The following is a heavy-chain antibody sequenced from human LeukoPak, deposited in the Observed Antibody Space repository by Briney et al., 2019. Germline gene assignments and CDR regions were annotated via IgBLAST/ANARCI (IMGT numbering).Heavy chain of an antibody. CDR3: AKDLKAVNSYDNWFDP. CDR2: LSPNSGGT. CDR1: GYTFIDYY. J-gene: IGHJ5*02. V-gene: IGHV1-2*02. D-gene: IGHD2-21*01. Sequence: GASVKVSCKASGYTFIDYYIHWVRQAPGQGLEWMGWLSPNSGGTNYAQKFQGRVTMTRDTSINTAYMELSSLTSDDTAVYYCAKDLKAVNSYDNWFDPWGQGTPVTVSS.